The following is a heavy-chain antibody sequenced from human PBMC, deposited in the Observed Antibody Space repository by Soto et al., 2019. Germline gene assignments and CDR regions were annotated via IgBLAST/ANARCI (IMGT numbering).Heavy chain of an antibody. Sequence: SETLSLTCTVSGGSISSYYWSWIRQPPGKGLEWIGYIYYSGSTNYNPSLKSRVTISVDTSKNQFSLKLSSVTAADTAVYYCARQVASMVGYYYYGMDVWGQGTTVTVSS. V-gene: IGHV4-59*08. J-gene: IGHJ6*02. CDR2: IYYSGST. CDR1: GGSISSYY. D-gene: IGHD2-15*01. CDR3: ARQVASMVGYYYYGMDV.